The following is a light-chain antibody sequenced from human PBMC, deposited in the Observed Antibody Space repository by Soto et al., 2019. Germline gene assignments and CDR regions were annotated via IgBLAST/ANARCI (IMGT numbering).Light chain of an antibody. CDR2: DAS. CDR1: QSVSDN. J-gene: IGKJ2*01. Sequence: EIGLTQSPATLSLSPGERATLSCRASQSVSDNLAWYVQKPGQAPRLLIYDASNRATGIPARFSGSGFGTDFTLTISSLEPEDFAVYYCQQRSIWPTFGQGTKLEI. V-gene: IGKV3-11*01. CDR3: QQRSIWPT.